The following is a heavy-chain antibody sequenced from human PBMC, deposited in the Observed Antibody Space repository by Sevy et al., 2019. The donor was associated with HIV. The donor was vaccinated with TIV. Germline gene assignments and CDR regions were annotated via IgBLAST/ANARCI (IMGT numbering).Heavy chain of an antibody. CDR3: ARAGGDCYSKNECWFVS. D-gene: IGHD2-21*01. CDR1: GFSFRSYT. J-gene: IGHJ5*01. CDR2: MSSIGDTT. V-gene: IGHV3-64*01. Sequence: GGSLRLSCAASGFSFRSYTMHWVRQAPGKGLEYVSGMSSIGDTTYYTNSVKGRFTISRDNAKSSLYLQMNGLRAEDTAVYYCARAGGDCYSKNECWFVSWGQGTLVTVSS.